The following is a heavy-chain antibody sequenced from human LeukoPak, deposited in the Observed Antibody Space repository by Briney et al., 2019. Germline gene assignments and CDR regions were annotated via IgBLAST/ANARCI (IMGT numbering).Heavy chain of an antibody. V-gene: IGHV1-2*02. Sequence: ASVKVSCKASGYTFTNYYIHWVRQAPAQGLEWMGGINPHSDGTNYAQRFQGRVTMTRDTSISTAYMEPSRLRSDDTAVYYCARDGPCSSTSCQNFDSWGQGALVTVSS. CDR2: INPHSDGT. J-gene: IGHJ4*02. CDR3: ARDGPCSSTSCQNFDS. D-gene: IGHD2-2*01. CDR1: GYTFTNYY.